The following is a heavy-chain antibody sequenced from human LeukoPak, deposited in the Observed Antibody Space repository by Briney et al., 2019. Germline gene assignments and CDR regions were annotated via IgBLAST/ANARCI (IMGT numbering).Heavy chain of an antibody. D-gene: IGHD4-17*01. Sequence: GGSLRLSCAASGFTFSSYWMSWVRQAPGKRLEWVANIKQDGSEKYYVDSVKGRFTISRDNAKNSLYLQMNSLRAEDTAVYYCARDPTRYGDYVDYWGQGTLVTVSS. CDR2: IKQDGSEK. V-gene: IGHV3-7*01. J-gene: IGHJ4*02. CDR3: ARDPTRYGDYVDY. CDR1: GFTFSSYW.